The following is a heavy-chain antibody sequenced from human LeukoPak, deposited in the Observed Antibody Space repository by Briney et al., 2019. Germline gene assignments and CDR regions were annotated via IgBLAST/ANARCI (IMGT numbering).Heavy chain of an antibody. V-gene: IGHV4-59*12. CDR1: GGSISSYC. Sequence: SETLSLTCTVSGGSISSYCWSWIRQPPGKGLEWIGYIYYSGSTNYNPSLKSRVTISVDTSKNQFSLKLSSVTAADTAVYYCATQLHLWQQWLVLDYWGQGTLVTVSS. D-gene: IGHD6-19*01. CDR3: ATQLHLWQQWLVLDY. J-gene: IGHJ4*02. CDR2: IYYSGST.